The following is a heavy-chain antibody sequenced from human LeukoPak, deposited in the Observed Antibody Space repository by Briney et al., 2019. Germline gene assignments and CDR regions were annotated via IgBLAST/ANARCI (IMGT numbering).Heavy chain of an antibody. Sequence: GGSLRLSCAASGFTVSSNEMSWVRQAPGKGLEWVAKINQDGSDKKYVDSVKGRFTISRDNAKNSLYLQMNSLRAEDTAIYYCARGINWLDPWGQGTLVTVSS. CDR2: INQDGSDK. D-gene: IGHD5-24*01. V-gene: IGHV3-7*01. J-gene: IGHJ5*02. CDR3: ARGINWLDP. CDR1: GFTVSSNE.